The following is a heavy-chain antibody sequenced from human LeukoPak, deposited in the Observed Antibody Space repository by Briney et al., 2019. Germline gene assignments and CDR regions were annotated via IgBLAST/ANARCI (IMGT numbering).Heavy chain of an antibody. J-gene: IGHJ4*02. CDR3: ARELYYASSGYFDY. CDR2: IYSGGST. CDR1: GFTVSSNY. D-gene: IGHD3-22*01. V-gene: IGHV3-53*01. Sequence: GGSLRLSCAASGFTVSSNYMSWVRQAPGKGLEWVSVIYSGGSTYYADSVKGRFTVSRDNSKNTLYLQMNSLRAEDTAVYYCARELYYASSGYFDYWGQGTLVTASS.